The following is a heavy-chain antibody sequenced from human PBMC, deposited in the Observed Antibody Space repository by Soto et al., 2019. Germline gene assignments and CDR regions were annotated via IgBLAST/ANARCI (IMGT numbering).Heavy chain of an antibody. D-gene: IGHD2-2*01. CDR2: ISSTTNTI. Sequence: GALRVSCAASGFILITYIMICVRHVPGKLLQWVSHISSTTNTIYYSDSVKVRFTISRDSAKKSLFLQMNSLRDEDTAVYYCERSGDFFVVQGSSQLHFNGMDVRGKGHTVTVSS. V-gene: IGHV3-48*02. CDR3: ERSGDFFVVQGSSQLHFNGMDV. CDR1: GFILITYI. J-gene: IGHJ6*04.